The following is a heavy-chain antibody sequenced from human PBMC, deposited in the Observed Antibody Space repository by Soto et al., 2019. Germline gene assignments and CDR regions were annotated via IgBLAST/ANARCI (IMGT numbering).Heavy chain of an antibody. J-gene: IGHJ4*02. V-gene: IGHV1-69*08. CDR1: GGYT. CDR3: ARDTVTLQLVFES. D-gene: IGHD2-21*02. CDR2: IIPVLGVT. Sequence: QVRLVQSGSEVKKPGSSVTVSCKAYGGYTFFWVRQAPGQGLEWIGRIIPVLGVTTYAPKFRGRVTMTADDSTTTSTLTLSSLGFEDTAFYYCARDTVTLQLVFESWGQGTLITVSA.